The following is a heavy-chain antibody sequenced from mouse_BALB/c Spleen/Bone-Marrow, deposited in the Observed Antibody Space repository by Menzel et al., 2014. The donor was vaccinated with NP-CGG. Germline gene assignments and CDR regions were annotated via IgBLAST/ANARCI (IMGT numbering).Heavy chain of an antibody. D-gene: IGHD2-4*01. CDR2: ISSGGSYT. CDR1: GFTFSSYG. CDR3: ARQTYYDYDGYFDY. Sequence: EVQLVESGGDLVKPGGSLKLSCAASGFTFSSYGMSWVRQTPDKRLEWVATISSGGSYTYYPDSVKGRFTISSDNAKNTLYLQMSSLKSEDTAMYYCARQTYYDYDGYFDYWGQGTTLTVSS. V-gene: IGHV5-6*01. J-gene: IGHJ2*01.